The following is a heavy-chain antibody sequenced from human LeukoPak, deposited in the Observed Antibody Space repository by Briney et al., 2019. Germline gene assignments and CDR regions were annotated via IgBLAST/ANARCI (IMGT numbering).Heavy chain of an antibody. CDR1: GGSFSGYY. CDR2: ISSSSSYI. J-gene: IGHJ4*02. V-gene: IGHV3-21*01. CDR3: AREYYDSSGFPY. Sequence: ETLSLTCAVYGGSFSGYYWSWIRQPPGKGLEWVSSISSSSSYIYYADSMKGRFTISRDNAKNSLFLQMNSLRAEDTAVYYCAREYYDSSGFPYWGQGTLVTVSS. D-gene: IGHD3-22*01.